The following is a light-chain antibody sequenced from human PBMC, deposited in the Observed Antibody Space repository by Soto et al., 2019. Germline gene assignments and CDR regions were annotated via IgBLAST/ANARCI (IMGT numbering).Light chain of an antibody. CDR3: QQFHTYPWT. CDR1: QGITNY. J-gene: IGKJ1*01. V-gene: IGKV1-9*01. Sequence: DVQLTQSPSFLSASVGDRVTITCRASQGITNYLAWYKQKPGKAPKPLIYTASTLQSGVPSRFSGSGAGAEFTLTITGLQPEDFATYFCQQFHTYPWTFGQGTKVEIK. CDR2: TAS.